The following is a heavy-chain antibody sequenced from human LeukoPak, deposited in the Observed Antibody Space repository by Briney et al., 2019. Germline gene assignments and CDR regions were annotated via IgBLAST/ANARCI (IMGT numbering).Heavy chain of an antibody. CDR2: INPSGGST. Sequence: ASVKVSCKASGYTFTSYYMHWVRQAPGQGLEWMGIINPSGGSTSYAQKFQGRVTMTRDTSTSTVYMDLSSLRSEDTAIYYCARSMVQLAVTDGFHIWGQGTTVTVSS. CDR3: ARSMVQLAVTDGFHI. CDR1: GYTFTSYY. V-gene: IGHV1-46*01. D-gene: IGHD3-10*01. J-gene: IGHJ3*02.